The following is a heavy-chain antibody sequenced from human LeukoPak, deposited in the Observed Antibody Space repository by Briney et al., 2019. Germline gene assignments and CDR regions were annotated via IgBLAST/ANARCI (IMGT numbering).Heavy chain of an antibody. CDR2: IIPIFGTA. V-gene: IGHV1-69*05. J-gene: IGHJ3*02. Sequence: SVKVSCKASGGTFSSYAISWVRQPHGQGLEWMGGIIPIFGTANYAQKFQGRVTITTDESTSTAYMELSSLRSEDTAVYYCARDQEGGYNIHDAFDIWGQGTMVTVSS. CDR3: ARDQEGGYNIHDAFDI. D-gene: IGHD5-24*01. CDR1: GGTFSSYA.